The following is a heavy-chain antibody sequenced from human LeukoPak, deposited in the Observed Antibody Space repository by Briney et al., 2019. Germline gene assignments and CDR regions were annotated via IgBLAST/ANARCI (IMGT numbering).Heavy chain of an antibody. J-gene: IGHJ4*02. CDR2: IIPIFGTA. Sequence: GASVKVSCKASGGTFSSYAISWVRQAPGQGLEWMGGIIPIFGTANYAQKFQGRVTITADESTSTAYMGLSSLRSEDTAVYYCARLLLTSEIGDYASPFDYWGQGTLVTVSS. V-gene: IGHV1-69*13. CDR1: GGTFSSYA. CDR3: ARLLLTSEIGDYASPFDY. D-gene: IGHD4-17*01.